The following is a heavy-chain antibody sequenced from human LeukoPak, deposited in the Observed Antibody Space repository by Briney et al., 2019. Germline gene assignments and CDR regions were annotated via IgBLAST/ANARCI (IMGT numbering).Heavy chain of an antibody. D-gene: IGHD3-16*01. J-gene: IGHJ3*02. CDR2: FDPEDGET. V-gene: IGHV1-24*01. CDR3: ATASPTSPAFDI. CDR1: GYTLTELS. Sequence: ASVKVSCKVSGYTLTELSMHWVRQAPGKGLEWMGGFDPEDGETIYAQKFQGRVTMTEDTSTDTAYMELSSLRSEDTAVYYCATASPTSPAFDIWGQGTMVTVSS.